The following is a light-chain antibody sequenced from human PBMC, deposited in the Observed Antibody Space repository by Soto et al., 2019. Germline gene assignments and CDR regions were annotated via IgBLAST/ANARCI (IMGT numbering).Light chain of an antibody. CDR3: AGWDDTLDAQV. CDR1: SSDVGRYNY. V-gene: IGLV2-8*01. J-gene: IGLJ3*02. Sequence: QSALTQPPSASGSPGQSVTFSCTGTSSDVGRYNYVSWYQQHPGKAPKLLIYGVTQRPSGVPDRFSGSKSGTSVSLAISGLRSDDEATYYCAGWDDTLDAQVFGGGTKLTVL. CDR2: GVT.